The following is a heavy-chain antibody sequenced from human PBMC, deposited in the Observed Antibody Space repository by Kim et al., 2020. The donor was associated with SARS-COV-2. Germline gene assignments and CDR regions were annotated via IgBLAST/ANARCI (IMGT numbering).Heavy chain of an antibody. CDR3: ARRGGYCSGGSCSDDY. CDR1: GGSISSSSYY. Sequence: SETLSLTCTVSGGSISSSSYYWGWIRQPPGKGLEWIGSIYYSGSTYYNPSLKSRVTISVDTSKNQFSLKLSSVTAADTAVYYCARRGGYCSGGSCSDDYWGQGTLVTVSS. V-gene: IGHV4-39*01. J-gene: IGHJ4*02. D-gene: IGHD2-15*01. CDR2: IYYSGST.